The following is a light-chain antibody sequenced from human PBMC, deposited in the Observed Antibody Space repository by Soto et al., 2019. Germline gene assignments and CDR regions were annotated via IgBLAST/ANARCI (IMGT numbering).Light chain of an antibody. V-gene: IGKV1-5*03. J-gene: IGKJ2*01. Sequence: DIQMTQSPSTLSASVGDTVTITCRASQSISNWLAWYQQKPGQAPKLLIHKPSTLESGVPSRFSGSGSGTEFTRTISSLQPDDFATYYCQQYDRFPYTFGQGTKLEIK. CDR2: KPS. CDR1: QSISNW. CDR3: QQYDRFPYT.